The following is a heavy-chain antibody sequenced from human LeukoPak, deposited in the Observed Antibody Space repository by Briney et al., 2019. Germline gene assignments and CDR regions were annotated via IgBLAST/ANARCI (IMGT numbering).Heavy chain of an antibody. CDR3: GRSNQADDY. Sequence: GGSLRLSCAASGFAFSSYWMHWVRQVPGKWLVWVSRINAGGSSTTYADSVKGRFTISRDNAKNTLYLQMDSLRADDTGVYYCGRSNQADDYWGQGTLVTVSS. D-gene: IGHD1-14*01. V-gene: IGHV3-74*01. CDR2: INAGGSST. J-gene: IGHJ4*02. CDR1: GFAFSSYW.